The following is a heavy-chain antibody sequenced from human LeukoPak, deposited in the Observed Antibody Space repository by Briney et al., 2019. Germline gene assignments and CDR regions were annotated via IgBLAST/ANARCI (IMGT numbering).Heavy chain of an antibody. V-gene: IGHV4-4*07. J-gene: IGHJ5*02. CDR3: ARDEPSIAAARYSSWFDP. CDR1: GGSISSYY. D-gene: IGHD6-13*01. Sequence: SETLSLTCTVSGGSISSYYWSWIRQPAGKGLEWIGRIYTSGSTNYNPSVKSRVTMSVDTSKNQFSLKLSSVTAADTAVYYCARDEPSIAAARYSSWFDPWGQGTLVTVSS. CDR2: IYTSGST.